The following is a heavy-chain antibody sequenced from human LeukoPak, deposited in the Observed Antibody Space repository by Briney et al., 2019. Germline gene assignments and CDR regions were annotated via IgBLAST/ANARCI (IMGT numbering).Heavy chain of an antibody. CDR3: ARGAHYYDSSGYSY. CDR1: GFTFSSYA. D-gene: IGHD3-22*01. J-gene: IGHJ4*02. Sequence: PGGSLRLSCAASGFTFSSYAMHWVRQAPGKGLEYVSAICSNGGITYYANSVKGRFTISRYNSENPLYLQMASLRAEDMAVNYCARGAHYYDSSGYSYWGQGTLVTVSS. CDR2: ICSNGGIT. V-gene: IGHV3-64*01.